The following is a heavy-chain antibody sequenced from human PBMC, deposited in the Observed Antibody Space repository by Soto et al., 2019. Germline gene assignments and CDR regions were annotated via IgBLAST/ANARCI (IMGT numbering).Heavy chain of an antibody. D-gene: IGHD2-15*01. V-gene: IGHV4-30-2*01. CDR2: IYHSGST. CDR3: ARVCSGGSCYWFDP. J-gene: IGHJ5*02. CDR1: GGSISSGGYS. Sequence: QLQLQESGSGLAKPSQTLSLTCAVSGGSISSGGYSWSWIRQPPGKGLEWIGYIYHSGSTYYNPSLKSRVTISVDRSKNQFSLKLSSVTAADTAVYYCARVCSGGSCYWFDPWGQGTLVTVSS.